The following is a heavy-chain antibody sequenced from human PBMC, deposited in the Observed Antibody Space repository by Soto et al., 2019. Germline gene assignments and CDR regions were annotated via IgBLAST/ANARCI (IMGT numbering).Heavy chain of an antibody. D-gene: IGHD2-2*02. V-gene: IGHV4-4*02. J-gene: IGHJ5*02. Sequence: PAETLSLTCAVSGGSISSSNWWSWVRQPPGKGLEWIGYIYYSGSTNYNPSLKSRVTISVDTSKNQFSLKLSSVTAADTAVYYCARSVVPAAISAYNWFDPWGQGTLVTVSS. CDR3: ARSVVPAAISAYNWFDP. CDR2: IYYSGST. CDR1: GGSISSSNW.